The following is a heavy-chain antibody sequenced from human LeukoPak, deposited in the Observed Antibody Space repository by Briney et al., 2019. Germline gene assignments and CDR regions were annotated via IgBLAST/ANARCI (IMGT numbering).Heavy chain of an antibody. D-gene: IGHD6-19*01. V-gene: IGHV3-21*01. CDR2: ISSSSSYI. CDR3: ARELLSQQWLVRSPLDV. J-gene: IGHJ6*04. Sequence: PGGSLRLSCAASGFTFSSYSMNWVRQAPGRGLEWVSSISSSSSYIYYADSVKGRFTISRDNAKNSLYLQMNSLRAEDTAVYYCARELLSQQWLVRSPLDVWGKGTTVTVSS. CDR1: GFTFSSYS.